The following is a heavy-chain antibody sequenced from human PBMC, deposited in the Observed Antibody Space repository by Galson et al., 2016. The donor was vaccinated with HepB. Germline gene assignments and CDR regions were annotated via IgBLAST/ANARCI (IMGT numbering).Heavy chain of an antibody. CDR1: GFTFNSYW. D-gene: IGHD6-13*01. Sequence: SLRLSCADSGFTFNSYWMSWVRQAPGKGLEWVANIKQDGSKKNYVDSVMGRFSISRDSAKNSLYLQMNSLRVEDTAIYYCAKPRSSGWYEFDYWGQGTLVTVSS. J-gene: IGHJ4*02. CDR3: AKPRSSGWYEFDY. V-gene: IGHV3-7*03. CDR2: IKQDGSKK.